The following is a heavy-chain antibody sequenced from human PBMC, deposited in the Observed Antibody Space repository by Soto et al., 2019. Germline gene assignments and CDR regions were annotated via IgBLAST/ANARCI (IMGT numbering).Heavy chain of an antibody. J-gene: IGHJ4*02. D-gene: IGHD3-10*01. CDR3: AKWLRGGSYYCDY. Sequence: EVHLLESGGGLVQPGGSLRLSCAASGFTFSSYAMSWVRQAPGKALERIALIYSNGRTFYADSVTGRFIISRDNSQNTVSLQMNSLSAEDTATFYCAKWLRGGSYYCDYWGQGALVTVSS. CDR1: GFTFSSYA. V-gene: IGHV3-23*05. CDR2: LIYSNGRT.